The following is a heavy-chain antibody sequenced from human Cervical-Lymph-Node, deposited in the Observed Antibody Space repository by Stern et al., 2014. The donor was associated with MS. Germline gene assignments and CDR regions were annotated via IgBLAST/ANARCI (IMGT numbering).Heavy chain of an antibody. CDR2: ISGSGGST. CDR3: AKSVYVTGSYPGGFDY. CDR1: GFTFNNFA. D-gene: IGHD1-26*01. J-gene: IGHJ4*02. V-gene: IGHV3-23*04. Sequence: VQLVESGGGLVQPWGSLRLSCAASGFTFNNFAINWVRPAPGKGLEWVSTISGSGGSTYYADSVKGRFTISRDNSKNTLYLQMNSLRAEDTAVYYCAKSVYVTGSYPGGFDYWGQGTLVTVSS.